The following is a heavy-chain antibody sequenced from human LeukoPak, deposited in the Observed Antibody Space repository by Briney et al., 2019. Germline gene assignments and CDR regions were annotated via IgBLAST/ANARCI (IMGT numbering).Heavy chain of an antibody. CDR2: ISSSSSYI. CDR3: ARREWPAIGPDDAFDI. CDR1: GFTFSSYS. Sequence: GGSLRLSCAASGFTFSSYSMNWVRQAPGKGLEWVSSISSSSSYIYYADSVKGRFTISRDNAKNSLYLQMNSLRAEDTAVYYCARREWPAIGPDDAFDIWGQGTMVTVSS. J-gene: IGHJ3*02. V-gene: IGHV3-21*01. D-gene: IGHD2-2*02.